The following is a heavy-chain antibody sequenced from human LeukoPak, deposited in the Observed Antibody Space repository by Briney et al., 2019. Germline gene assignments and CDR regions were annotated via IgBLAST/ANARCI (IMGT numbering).Heavy chain of an antibody. CDR1: GGSISSSSYY. J-gene: IGHJ6*03. CDR3: ARAIAARYYYYYYMDV. Sequence: SETLSLTCTVSGGSISSSSYYWGWIRQPPGKGLEWIGEINHSGSTNYNPSLKSRVTISVDTSKNQFSLKLSSVTAADTAVYYCARAIAARYYYYYYMDVWGKGTTVTVSS. CDR2: INHSGST. V-gene: IGHV4-39*07. D-gene: IGHD6-6*01.